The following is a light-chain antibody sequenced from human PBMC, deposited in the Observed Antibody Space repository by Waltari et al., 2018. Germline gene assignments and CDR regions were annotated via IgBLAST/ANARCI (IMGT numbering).Light chain of an antibody. CDR2: YDN. CDR1: NIGSKH. CDR3: QVWDSSSGHWV. Sequence: SYFLTQPPSLSVAPGETARISCGGTNIGSKHVHWYQQKAGQAPLLVIYYDNDRASGIPERCSGSNAGNTATLTISRVAAGDEADYFCQVWDSSSGHWVFGGGTELTVL. J-gene: IGLJ3*02. V-gene: IGLV3-21*04.